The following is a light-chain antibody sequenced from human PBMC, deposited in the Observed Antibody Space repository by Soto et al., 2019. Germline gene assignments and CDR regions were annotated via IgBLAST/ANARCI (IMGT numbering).Light chain of an antibody. CDR1: SSDVGGYNY. CDR2: DVS. J-gene: IGLJ1*01. V-gene: IGLV2-14*03. Sequence: QSALAQPASVSGSPGQSITISCTGTSSDVGGYNYVSWYQHHPGKAPKLIIYDVSNRPSGVSIRFSGSKSDNTASLTISGLQPEVEADYHCSSYPTRHTRPTVFGTGTKATV. CDR3: SSYPTRHTRPTV.